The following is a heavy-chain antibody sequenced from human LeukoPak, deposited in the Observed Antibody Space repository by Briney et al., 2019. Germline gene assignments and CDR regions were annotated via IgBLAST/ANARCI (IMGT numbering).Heavy chain of an antibody. V-gene: IGHV4-59*01. D-gene: IGHD1-26*01. CDR3: ARVGGSNHYYYGMDV. CDR1: GGSISSYY. CDR2: IYYSGST. J-gene: IGHJ6*02. Sequence: KPSETLSLTCTASGGSISSYYWSWIRQPPGKGLEWIGYIYYSGSTNYNPSLKSRVTISVDTSKNQFSLKLSSVTSADTAVYYCARVGGSNHYYYGMDVWGQGTTVTVSS.